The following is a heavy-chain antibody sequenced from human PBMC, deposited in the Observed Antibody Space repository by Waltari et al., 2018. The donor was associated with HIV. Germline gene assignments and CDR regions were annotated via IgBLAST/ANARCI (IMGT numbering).Heavy chain of an antibody. CDR3: ARSFSGYSNYFDP. Sequence: QLQLQESGPGLVKSSETLSLTCTVSGGSMTSSSYYWGWIRQPPGKGLAVIGSMSYSGSTYPNPSLRSRLTISVDTAKNQFSLKLTSVTAADTAVYYCARSFSGYSNYFDPWGQGTLVTVSS. V-gene: IGHV4-39*01. CDR1: GGSMTSSSYY. D-gene: IGHD4-4*01. J-gene: IGHJ5*02. CDR2: MSYSGST.